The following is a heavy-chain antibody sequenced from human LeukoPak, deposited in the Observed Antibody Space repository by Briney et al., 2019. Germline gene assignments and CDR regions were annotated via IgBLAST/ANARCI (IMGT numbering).Heavy chain of an antibody. J-gene: IGHJ4*02. D-gene: IGHD3-10*01. Sequence: GGSLRLSCAASGFTFSSYGMHWVRQAPGKGLEWVAVIYYDGSIKYYTDSVKGRFTISRDNSKNTLSLLMNSLRAEDTAIYYCAKDRDRFENLDYWGQGNQVTVSS. CDR3: AKDRDRFENLDY. CDR2: IYYDGSIK. V-gene: IGHV3-33*06. CDR1: GFTFSSYG.